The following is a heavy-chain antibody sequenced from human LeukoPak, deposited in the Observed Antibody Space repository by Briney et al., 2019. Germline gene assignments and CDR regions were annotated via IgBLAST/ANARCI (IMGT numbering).Heavy chain of an antibody. V-gene: IGHV3-15*01. CDR2: IQREIDGGTT. J-gene: IGHJ4*02. D-gene: IGHD2-21*02. CDR1: GFTFSDAW. Sequence: GESLRLSCEASGFTFSDAWMSWVRPAPGGGLEWVGRIQREIDGGTTDYAAPVKGRFTISRDDSKNTLYLQMNSLKIEDTAVYYCATELLSHFDYWSQGTLVTVSS. CDR3: ATELLSHFDY.